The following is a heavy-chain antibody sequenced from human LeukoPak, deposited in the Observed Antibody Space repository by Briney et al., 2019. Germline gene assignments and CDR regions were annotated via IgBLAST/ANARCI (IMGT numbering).Heavy chain of an antibody. CDR1: GASLNSYY. D-gene: IGHD6-19*01. CDR3: ARGSVADWNLFDY. Sequence: SETLSLTCTVSGASLNSYYWSWIRQPPGKGLEWIGYIHYSESTRYSPSLQSRVTISLDTSSNQFSLKLTSMTAADTAVYYCARGSVADWNLFDYWGQGTLVTVSS. J-gene: IGHJ4*02. CDR2: IHYSEST. V-gene: IGHV4-59*01.